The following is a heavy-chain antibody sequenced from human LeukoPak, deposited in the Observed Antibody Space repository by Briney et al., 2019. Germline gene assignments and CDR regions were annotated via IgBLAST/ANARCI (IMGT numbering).Heavy chain of an antibody. CDR1: GGSISSYY. Sequence: PSETLSLTCTVSGGSISSYYWSWIRQPPGKGLEWIGYIYYSGSTNYNPSLKSRVTISVDTSKNQFSVQMTSVTAADTAVYFCARARSGPARDYFDSWGQGILVTVSS. CDR3: ARARSGPARDYFDS. J-gene: IGHJ4*02. D-gene: IGHD6-6*01. CDR2: IYYSGST. V-gene: IGHV4-59*08.